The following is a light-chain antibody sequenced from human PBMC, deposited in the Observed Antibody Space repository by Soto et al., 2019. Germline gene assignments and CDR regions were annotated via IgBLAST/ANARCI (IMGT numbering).Light chain of an antibody. Sequence: SALTQPASGFGSPGQSITISCTGASSDLGDYNYVSWYQQHPGKAPKLMIYDVSSRPSGVSDRFSGSKSGNTASLTISGLQAEDETAYYSTSYTTTGTYVFATGTKVTVL. V-gene: IGLV2-14*03. CDR3: TSYTTTGTYV. CDR2: DVS. J-gene: IGLJ1*01. CDR1: SSDLGDYNY.